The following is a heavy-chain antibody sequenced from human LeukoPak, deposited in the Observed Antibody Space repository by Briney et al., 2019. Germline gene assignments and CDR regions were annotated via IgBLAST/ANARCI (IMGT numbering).Heavy chain of an antibody. V-gene: IGHV4-34*01. D-gene: IGHD3-22*01. CDR1: GGSFSGYY. J-gene: IGHJ6*03. CDR3: ARMSRGYPFYYYYYMDV. CDR2: INHSGST. Sequence: SETLSLTCAAYGGSFSGYYWSWIRQPPGKGLEWIGEINHSGSTNYNPSLKSRVTISVDTSKNQFSLKLSSVTAADTAVYYCARMSRGYPFYYYYYMDVWGKGTTVTVSS.